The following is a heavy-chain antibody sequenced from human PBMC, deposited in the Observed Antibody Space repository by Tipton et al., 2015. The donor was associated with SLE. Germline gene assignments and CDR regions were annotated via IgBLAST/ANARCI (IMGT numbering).Heavy chain of an antibody. CDR1: GFTFSNYW. V-gene: IGHV3-74*01. CDR3: ARSYFYDSNIFDS. D-gene: IGHD3-22*01. J-gene: IGHJ4*02. Sequence: SLRLSCVASGFTFSNYWMHWVRQVPGKGLVWVSRIRGDGSVVRYADSVKGRFTISRDKAKNSLYLQMDSLRAEDTALYYCARSYFYDSNIFDSWGQGTLVTVSS. CDR2: IRGDGSVV.